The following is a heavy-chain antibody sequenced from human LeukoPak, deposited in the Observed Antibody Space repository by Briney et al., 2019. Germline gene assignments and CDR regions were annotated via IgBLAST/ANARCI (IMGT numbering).Heavy chain of an antibody. CDR2: INPSGGST. Sequence: ASVKVSCKASGYTFTSYYMHWVRQAPGQGLEWMGIINPSGGSTSYAQKFQGRVTMTRDTSTSTVYMELSSLRSEDTAVYYCARVGLAVARKYYFDYWGQGTLVTVS. V-gene: IGHV1-46*01. CDR1: GYTFTSYY. J-gene: IGHJ4*02. CDR3: ARVGLAVARKYYFDY. D-gene: IGHD6-19*01.